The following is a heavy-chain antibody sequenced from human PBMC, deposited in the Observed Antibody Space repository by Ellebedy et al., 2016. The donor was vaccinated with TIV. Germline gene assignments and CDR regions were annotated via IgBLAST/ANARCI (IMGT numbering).Heavy chain of an antibody. Sequence: GESLKISCAASGFTFSAYGMHWVRQAPGKGLEWVAVVSYAGNNKYYADSVKGRFTISRDNSKNTLYLQMDSLTAEDTAVYYCAKDAWEKARISWEHDKWGQGTLVTVSS. CDR1: GFTFSAYG. V-gene: IGHV3-30*18. CDR3: AKDAWEKARISWEHDK. J-gene: IGHJ4*02. CDR2: VSYAGNNK. D-gene: IGHD5-24*01.